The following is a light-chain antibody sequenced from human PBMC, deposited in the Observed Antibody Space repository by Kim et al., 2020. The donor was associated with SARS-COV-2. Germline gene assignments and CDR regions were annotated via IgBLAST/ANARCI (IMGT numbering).Light chain of an antibody. Sequence: EIVMTQSPATLSVSPGERATLSCRASQSVNSNLAWYQQKPGQAPRLLIYGASTRATGIPARFSGSGSGTEFTLTISSLQSEDFAVYYCQQYNNWPLTFGGGTKLEI. V-gene: IGKV3D-15*01. CDR2: GAS. CDR3: QQYNNWPLT. J-gene: IGKJ4*01. CDR1: QSVNSN.